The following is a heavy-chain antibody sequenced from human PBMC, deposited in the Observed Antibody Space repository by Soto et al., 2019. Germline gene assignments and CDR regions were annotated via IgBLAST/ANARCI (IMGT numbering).Heavy chain of an antibody. Sequence: PGESLKISCQGSVYSFTSNWIGWVRQMPGKRLEWIGIIDTADYDIKYSPSYQGQVNISADKSIGTAYLQWSSLKASDNAMYYCARHQRDDASRKIDLWGQGXMGTVYS. V-gene: IGHV5-51*01. CDR2: IDTADYDI. CDR1: VYSFTSNW. CDR3: ARHQRDDASRKIDL. D-gene: IGHD3-16*01. J-gene: IGHJ4*02.